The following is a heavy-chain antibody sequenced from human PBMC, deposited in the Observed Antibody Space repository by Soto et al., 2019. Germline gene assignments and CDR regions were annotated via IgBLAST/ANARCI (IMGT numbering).Heavy chain of an antibody. CDR2: SSSGSTNI. CDR3: ARDRNAAGADY. Sequence: QVQLVESGGGLVKPGVSLRLSCAASGFTFSDFYMSWIRQAPGKGLEWISYSSSGSTNIFYADSVKGRFTVSRDKAKNSLYLQMDSLRAEDTDVYYCARDRNAAGADYWCQGTLDTVSS. CDR1: GFTFSDFY. D-gene: IGHD1-1*01. V-gene: IGHV3-11*01. J-gene: IGHJ4*02.